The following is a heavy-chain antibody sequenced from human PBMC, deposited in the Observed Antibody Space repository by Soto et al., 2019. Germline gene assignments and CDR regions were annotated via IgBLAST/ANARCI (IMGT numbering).Heavy chain of an antibody. D-gene: IGHD3-10*01. CDR3: AKAIRGGCDF. J-gene: IGHJ4*02. V-gene: IGHV3-30*18. Sequence: QVQLVESGGGVVQPGRSLRLSCAASGFPFSDYAMHWVRQAPGKGLEWVAVISFDGSNTYYADSVKGRFTVSRDNSKQALSLQMTRLRCSDTALYYCAKAIRGGCDFWGQGAVVTVSS. CDR1: GFPFSDYA. CDR2: ISFDGSNT.